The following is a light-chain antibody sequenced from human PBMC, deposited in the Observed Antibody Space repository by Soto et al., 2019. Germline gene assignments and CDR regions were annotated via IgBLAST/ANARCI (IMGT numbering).Light chain of an antibody. CDR3: SSYTSSSPHVV. CDR1: SSDVGGYNY. V-gene: IGLV2-14*01. J-gene: IGLJ2*01. CDR2: DVS. Sequence: QSALTQPASVSGSPGQSITISCTGTSSDVGGYNYVSWYQQHPGKAPKLMIYDVSNRPSGVSNRFSGYTSANTASLTISGLQAEDEEDYYCSSYTSSSPHVVIGGGTKLTVL.